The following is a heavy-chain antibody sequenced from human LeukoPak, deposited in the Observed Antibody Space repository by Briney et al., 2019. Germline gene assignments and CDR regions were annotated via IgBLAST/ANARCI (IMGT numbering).Heavy chain of an antibody. V-gene: IGHV1-8*01. D-gene: IGHD1-1*01. Sequence: ASVKVSCKASGYTFTSYDINWVRQATEEGLEWMGWMSPNSGNTGYAQKFQGRVTMTRDTSVTTAYMELSNLRSEDTAVYYCVRAPPNWVFNFWGEGTLVTVSS. CDR2: MSPNSGNT. J-gene: IGHJ4*02. CDR1: GYTFTSYD. CDR3: VRAPPNWVFNF.